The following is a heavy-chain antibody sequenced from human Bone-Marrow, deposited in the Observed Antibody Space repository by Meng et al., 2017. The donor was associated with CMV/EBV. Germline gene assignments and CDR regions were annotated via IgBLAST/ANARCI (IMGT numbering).Heavy chain of an antibody. J-gene: IGHJ4*02. V-gene: IGHV4-38-2*02. CDR1: GYSISSGYY. CDR3: ARDRIVGATLDY. Sequence: SETLSLTCTVSGYSISSGYYWGWIRQPPGKGLEWIGSIYHSGSTYYNPSLKSRVTISINTSKNQFSLKLSSVTAADTAVYYCARDRIVGATLDYWGQGTRVTGYS. D-gene: IGHD1-26*01. CDR2: IYHSGST.